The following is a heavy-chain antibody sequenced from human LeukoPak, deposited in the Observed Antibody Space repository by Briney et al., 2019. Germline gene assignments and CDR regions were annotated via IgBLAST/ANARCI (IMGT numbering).Heavy chain of an antibody. CDR1: GYTFTSNG. Sequence: APVKVSCKASGYTFTSNGISWVRQAPGQGLEWMGWISGYNGNTNYAQRFQGRVTMTTDTSTTTAYMELRSLRSDDTAVYYCAKDPLSSTTSQNWLDPWGQGTLVIVSP. CDR2: ISGYNGNT. CDR3: AKDPLSSTTSQNWLDP. J-gene: IGHJ5*02. D-gene: IGHD2-2*01. V-gene: IGHV1-18*01.